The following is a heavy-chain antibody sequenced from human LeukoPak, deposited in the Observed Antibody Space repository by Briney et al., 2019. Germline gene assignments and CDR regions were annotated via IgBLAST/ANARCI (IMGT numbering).Heavy chain of an antibody. V-gene: IGHV3-23*01. D-gene: IGHD6-13*01. J-gene: IGHJ4*02. CDR1: GFTFSSYA. Sequence: GGSLRLSCAASGFTFSSYAMSWVRHAPGKGLEWVSSISGSGGSTYYADSVKGRFTISRDNSKNTLYLQMNSLRAEDTAVYYCAKARSSSWYYFDYWGQGTLVTVSS. CDR2: ISGSGGST. CDR3: AKARSSSWYYFDY.